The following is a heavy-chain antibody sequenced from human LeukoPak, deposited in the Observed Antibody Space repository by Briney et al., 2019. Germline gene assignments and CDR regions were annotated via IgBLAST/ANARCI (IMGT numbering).Heavy chain of an antibody. D-gene: IGHD2/OR15-2a*01. CDR2: ISSSSKYI. V-gene: IGHV3-21*01. J-gene: IGHJ6*02. Sequence: PGRSLRLSCAASGFTFSSYSMNWVRQAPGKGLEWVSSISSSSKYIYYAESVKGRFIISRDSAKNSLYLQVNSLRAEDTAVYYCARDLDINIEYKGFDYYHFGMDVWGQGTTVTVSS. CDR3: ARDLDINIEYKGFDYYHFGMDV. CDR1: GFTFSSYS.